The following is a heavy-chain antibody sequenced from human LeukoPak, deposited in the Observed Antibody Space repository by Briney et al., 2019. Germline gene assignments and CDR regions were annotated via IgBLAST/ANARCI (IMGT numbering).Heavy chain of an antibody. CDR2: ISSSSSYI. Sequence: PGGSLRLSCEASGFIFSAYRMNWVRQTPGKGLQWVSSISSSSSYIYEADSVKGRFIISRDNAKNSLYLQMNSLRAEDTAIYYCATHKASAVTGVFDMWGPGTMVTVSS. CDR3: ATHKASAVTGVFDM. J-gene: IGHJ3*02. V-gene: IGHV3-21*04. CDR1: GFIFSAYR. D-gene: IGHD4-17*01.